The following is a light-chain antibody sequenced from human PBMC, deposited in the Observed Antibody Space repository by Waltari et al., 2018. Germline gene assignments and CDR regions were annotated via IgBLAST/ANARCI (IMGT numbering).Light chain of an antibody. Sequence: EIIMTQSPATLPLSPGERATLSCRASQNVNSNLAWYQQKPGQAPRLLIYGASIRATGIPARFSGSGSGTQFTLTINSLQSEDSAVYFCQQHNDWPPWTFGQGTKVELK. V-gene: IGKV3-15*01. J-gene: IGKJ1*01. CDR3: QQHNDWPPWT. CDR2: GAS. CDR1: QNVNSN.